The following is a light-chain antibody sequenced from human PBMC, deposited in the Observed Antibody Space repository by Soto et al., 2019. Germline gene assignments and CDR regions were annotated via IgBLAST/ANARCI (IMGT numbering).Light chain of an antibody. Sequence: QPVLTQPPSVSGAPGQRITISCTGSSSNIGAGYDVHWYQQLPGTAPKLLIYGNSNRPSGVPDRFSGSKSGTSATLGITGFQTGDEADYYCGSWDSSLSAYVFGTGTKLTVL. CDR2: GNS. J-gene: IGLJ1*01. V-gene: IGLV1-40*01. CDR3: GSWDSSLSAYV. CDR1: SSNIGAGYD.